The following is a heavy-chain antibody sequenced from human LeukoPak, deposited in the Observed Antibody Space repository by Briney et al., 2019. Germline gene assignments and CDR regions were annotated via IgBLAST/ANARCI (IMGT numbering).Heavy chain of an antibody. J-gene: IGHJ1*01. D-gene: IGHD2-15*01. CDR1: GGSISSSNW. CDR3: ARDGGLGAEYFQH. Sequence: SETLSLTCAVSGGSISSSNWWGWVRQPPGKGLKWIGEIYHSGNTNYNPSLKSRVTISVDKSKNQFSLKLSSVTAADTAVYYCARDGGLGAEYFQHWGQGTLVTVSS. V-gene: IGHV4-4*02. CDR2: IYHSGNT.